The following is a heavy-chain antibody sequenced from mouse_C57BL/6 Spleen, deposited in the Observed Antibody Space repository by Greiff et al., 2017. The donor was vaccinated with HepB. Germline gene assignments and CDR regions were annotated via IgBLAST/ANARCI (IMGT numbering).Heavy chain of an antibody. V-gene: IGHV5-17*01. J-gene: IGHJ4*01. Sequence: EVKVVESGGGLVKPGGSLKLSCAASGFTFSDYGMHWVRQAPEKGLEWVAYISSGSSTIYYADTVKGRFTISRDNAKNTLFLQMTSLRSEDTAMYYCERRKLPSYAMDYWGQGTSVTVSS. CDR1: GFTFSDYG. CDR2: ISSGSSTI. CDR3: ERRKLPSYAMDY.